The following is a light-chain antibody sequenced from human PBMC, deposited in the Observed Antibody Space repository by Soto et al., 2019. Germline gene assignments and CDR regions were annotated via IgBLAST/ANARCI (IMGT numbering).Light chain of an antibody. J-gene: IGLJ2*01. V-gene: IGLV3-21*04. CDR1: NIGSKS. Sequence: SYELTQPPSVSVAPGKTARLTCGGNNIGSKSVHWYQQKPGQAPVLVIYYDSDRPSGIPERFSGSNSGNTATLTISRVEDGDEADYYCQVCDSSSDHVVFGGGTKLTVL. CDR3: QVCDSSSDHVV. CDR2: YDS.